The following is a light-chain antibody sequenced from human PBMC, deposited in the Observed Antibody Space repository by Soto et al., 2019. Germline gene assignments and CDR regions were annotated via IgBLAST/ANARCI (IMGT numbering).Light chain of an antibody. CDR2: AAS. J-gene: IGKJ5*01. V-gene: IGKV1-9*01. CDR3: QQLNSFPIT. CDR1: QAISSY. Sequence: DIQFTQAPSFLSASAGDRVSITCRASQAISSYLAWYQQKTGRAPKILIYAASTLPSGVPSRFRGSGSGTEFTLTITRLQPEDFETYYCQQLNSFPITFGQGTRLEIK.